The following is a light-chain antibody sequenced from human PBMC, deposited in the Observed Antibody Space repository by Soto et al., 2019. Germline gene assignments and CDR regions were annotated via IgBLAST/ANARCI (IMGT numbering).Light chain of an antibody. Sequence: EIVLTQSPGTLCLSPGERATLSCRASQSVSSSSLAWYQQKRGQAPRLLIHGASSRATGIPDRFSGSGSGTDFTLTISRLEPEDFAVYYCQQFNNWPRTFGQGTKVDIK. CDR3: QQFNNWPRT. V-gene: IGKV3-20*01. J-gene: IGKJ1*01. CDR2: GAS. CDR1: QSVSSSS.